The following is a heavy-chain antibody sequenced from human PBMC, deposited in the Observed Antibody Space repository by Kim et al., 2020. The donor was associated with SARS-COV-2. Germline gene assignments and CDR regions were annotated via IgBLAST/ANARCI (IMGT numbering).Heavy chain of an antibody. CDR3: VTTGYSSLGYLFDY. D-gene: IGHD6-19*01. V-gene: IGHV3-43*02. CDR2: ITGDGSRP. J-gene: IGHJ4*02. Sequence: GKGLEWVSLITGDGSRPYYADSVKGRFTISRDNIKNSLYLQMSSLITEDTALYYCVTTGYSSLGYLFDYWGQGTLVTVSS.